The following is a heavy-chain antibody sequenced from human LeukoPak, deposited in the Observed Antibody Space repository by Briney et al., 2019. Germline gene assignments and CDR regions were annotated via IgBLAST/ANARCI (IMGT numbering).Heavy chain of an antibody. CDR2: ITRSSSAK. CDR3: AKTGGSDYGDYPGY. Sequence: PGGSLRLSCVASGFTFSSYSMNWVRQAPGKGLEWVSYITRSSSAKFYADSVKGRFTISRDNAENLLYLQMNSLRAEDTAAYYCAKTGGSDYGDYPGYWGQGTLVTVSS. D-gene: IGHD4-17*01. CDR1: GFTFSSYS. J-gene: IGHJ4*02. V-gene: IGHV3-48*01.